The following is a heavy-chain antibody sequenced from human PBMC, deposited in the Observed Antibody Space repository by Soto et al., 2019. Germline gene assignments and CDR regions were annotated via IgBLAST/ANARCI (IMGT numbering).Heavy chain of an antibody. Sequence: GGSLRLSCAASGFTFSDYYMSWIRQAPGKGLEWVSYISSSGSTIYYADSVKGRFTISRDNAKNSLYLQMNSLRAEDTAVYYCARATLPYSSSSDRAYWYFDLWGRGTLVTVSS. V-gene: IGHV3-11*01. J-gene: IGHJ2*01. CDR2: ISSSGSTI. CDR1: GFTFSDYY. CDR3: ARATLPYSSSSDRAYWYFDL. D-gene: IGHD6-6*01.